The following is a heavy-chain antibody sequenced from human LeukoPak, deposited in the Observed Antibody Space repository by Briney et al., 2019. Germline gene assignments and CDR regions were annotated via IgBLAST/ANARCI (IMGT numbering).Heavy chain of an antibody. D-gene: IGHD4-17*01. CDR1: GFTFTYYG. CDR3: AKEKGGDYDDSGGDFFDS. CDR2: IRYDGSDK. Sequence: GGSLRLSCAPSGFTFTYYGIHWVRQAPGKGLQWVAFIRYDGSDKYYADSVKGRFTISRDNSKNTLYLQMNSLRAEDTAVYYCAKEKGGDYDDSGGDFFDSWGQGTLVTVSS. J-gene: IGHJ4*02. V-gene: IGHV3-30*02.